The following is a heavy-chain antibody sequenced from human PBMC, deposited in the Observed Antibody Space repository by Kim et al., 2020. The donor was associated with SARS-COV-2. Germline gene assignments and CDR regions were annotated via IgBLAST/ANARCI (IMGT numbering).Heavy chain of an antibody. CDR3: ARSTVITPFDS. J-gene: IGHJ4*02. V-gene: IGHV3-11*01. Sequence: IHYTDSVKGRFTISRAKTKNFQYLQMNSLRAEDTAVFDGARSTVITPFDSWGQGTLVTVSS. CDR2: I. D-gene: IGHD4-4*01.